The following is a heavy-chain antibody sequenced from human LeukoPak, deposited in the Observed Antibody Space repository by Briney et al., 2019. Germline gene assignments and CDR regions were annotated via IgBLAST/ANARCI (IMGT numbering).Heavy chain of an antibody. CDR1: GFTFSSYG. V-gene: IGHV3-48*04. J-gene: IGHJ4*02. D-gene: IGHD4-17*01. CDR2: ISSSGSTI. Sequence: GGSLRLSCAASGFTFSSYGMSWVRQAPGKGLEWVSYISSSGSTIYYADSVKGRFTISRDNAKNSLYLQMNSLRAEDTAVYYCARDRLDYGDYGEYYFDYWGQGTLVTVSS. CDR3: ARDRLDYGDYGEYYFDY.